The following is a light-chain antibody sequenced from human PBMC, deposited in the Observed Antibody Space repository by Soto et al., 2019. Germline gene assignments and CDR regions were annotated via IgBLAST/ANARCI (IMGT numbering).Light chain of an antibody. V-gene: IGKV3-20*01. CDR3: QQYGGSTQT. CDR1: QSVSKY. CDR2: GAS. J-gene: IGKJ1*01. Sequence: EIVLTQSPGTLALSPGEGATLSCRASQSVSKYLAWYQQKPGQAPRLLIYGASSRATGIPDSFSGSGSGTDFTLTISRLETEDFAVYYCQQYGGSTQTFGQGTKVEIK.